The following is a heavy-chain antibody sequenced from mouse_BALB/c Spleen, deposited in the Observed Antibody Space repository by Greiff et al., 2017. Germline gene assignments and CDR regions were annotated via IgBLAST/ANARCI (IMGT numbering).Heavy chain of an antibody. V-gene: IGHV14-4*02. Sequence: VHVKQSGAELVRSGASVKLSCTASGFNIKDYYMHWVKQRPEQGLEWIGWIDPENGDTEYAPKFQGKATMTADTSSNTAYLQLSSLTSEDTAVYYCNAPDYGSSSWCAYWGQGTLVTVSA. CDR3: NAPDYGSSSWCAY. CDR1: GFNIKDYY. CDR2: IDPENGDT. J-gene: IGHJ3*01. D-gene: IGHD1-1*01.